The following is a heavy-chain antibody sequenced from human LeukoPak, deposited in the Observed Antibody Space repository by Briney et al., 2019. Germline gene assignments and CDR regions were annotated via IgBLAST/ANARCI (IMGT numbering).Heavy chain of an antibody. V-gene: IGHV3-66*01. CDR3: ARYFVSESSGSEPPSEAFDI. Sequence: GGSLRLSCAASGVTVSSNYMTWVRHTPGKGLEWVSVIYSDGSTYYADSVKGRFIISRDNFKNTLYFQMNSLRAEDTAVYYCARYFVSESSGSEPPSEAFDIWGQGTTVTVSS. J-gene: IGHJ3*02. D-gene: IGHD3-22*01. CDR2: IYSDGST. CDR1: GVTVSSNY.